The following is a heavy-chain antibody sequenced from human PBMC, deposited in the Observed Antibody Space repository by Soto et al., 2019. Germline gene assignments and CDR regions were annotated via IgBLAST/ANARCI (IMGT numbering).Heavy chain of an antibody. D-gene: IGHD5-18*01. CDR3: ACIFSGGYGYGFYYYGMDV. CDR1: GGSISNYY. J-gene: IGHJ6*02. CDR2: IFYSGST. V-gene: IGHV4-59*08. Sequence: PSETLSLTCTVSGGSISNYYWSWIRQPPGRGLEWIGHIFYSGSTNYNPALKSRVTISVDTSKNQFSLKLSSVTAADTAVYYCACIFSGGYGYGFYYYGMDVWGQGTTVTVSS.